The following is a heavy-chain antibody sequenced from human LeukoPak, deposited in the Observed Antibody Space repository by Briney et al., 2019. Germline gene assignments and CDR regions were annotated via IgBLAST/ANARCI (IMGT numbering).Heavy chain of an antibody. J-gene: IGHJ4*02. CDR2: ISGSGGST. Sequence: GGTLRLSCAASGFTFSSYGMSWVRQAPGKGLEWVSAISGSGGSTYYADSVKGRFTISRDNSKNTLYLQMNSLRAEDTAVCYCAKDRINYSMTRGYFDYWGQGTLVTVSS. D-gene: IGHD2-2*01. CDR3: AKDRINYSMTRGYFDY. CDR1: GFTFSSYG. V-gene: IGHV3-23*01.